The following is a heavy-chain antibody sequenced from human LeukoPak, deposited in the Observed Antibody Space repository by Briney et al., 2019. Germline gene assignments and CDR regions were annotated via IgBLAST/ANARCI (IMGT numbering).Heavy chain of an antibody. D-gene: IGHD6-19*01. V-gene: IGHV1-18*01. Sequence: GASLKVSCKASGYTFNHHGISWVRQAPGQGLEWLGWISCYNGDTHSAQKFQGRVTMTTDTSTTTASMELRSLRSDDTALYYCARDPTNTSGRYAFFDYWGQGTLVTVSS. J-gene: IGHJ4*02. CDR3: ARDPTNTSGRYAFFDY. CDR1: GYTFNHHG. CDR2: ISCYNGDT.